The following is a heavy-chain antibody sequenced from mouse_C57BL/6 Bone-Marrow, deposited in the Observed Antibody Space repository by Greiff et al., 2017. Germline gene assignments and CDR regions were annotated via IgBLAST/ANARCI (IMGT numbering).Heavy chain of an antibody. D-gene: IGHD1-1*01. V-gene: IGHV1-80*01. CDR2: IYPGDGDT. J-gene: IGHJ1*03. CDR1: GYAFSSYW. CDR3: AREGTTLVAHWYFDV. Sequence: QVQLQQSGAELVKPGASVKISCKASGYAFSSYWMNWVKPRPGKGLEWIGQIYPGDGDTNYNGKFKGKATLTADKSSSTAYMQLSSLTSEDSAVYFGAREGTTLVAHWYFDVWGTGTTVTVSS.